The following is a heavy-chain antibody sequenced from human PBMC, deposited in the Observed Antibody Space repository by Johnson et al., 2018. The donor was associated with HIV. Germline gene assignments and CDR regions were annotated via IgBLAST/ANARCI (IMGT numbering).Heavy chain of an antibody. Sequence: VQLVESGGGLVQPGGSLRLSCAASGFTVSSNYMNWVRQAPGKGLDWVSLIYICDSTYYADTVKGRCTISRDNSKKTRYLQMNSLRAEDTAVYYCAKDRPTIGYSGYASPRPDAFDIWGQGTMVTVSS. CDR1: GFTVSSNY. J-gene: IGHJ3*02. CDR2: IYICDST. V-gene: IGHV3-66*01. D-gene: IGHD5-12*01. CDR3: AKDRPTIGYSGYASPRPDAFDI.